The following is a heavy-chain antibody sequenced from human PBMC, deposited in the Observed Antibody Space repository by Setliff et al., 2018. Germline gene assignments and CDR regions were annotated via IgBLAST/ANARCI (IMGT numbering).Heavy chain of an antibody. J-gene: IGHJ5*02. CDR2: IRSRPDNYAT. CDR3: LLPCTSGWHNWADP. CDR1: GFTFSGSA. V-gene: IGHV3-73*01. D-gene: IGHD6-19*01. Sequence: PGGSLRLSCAASGFTFSGSAMHWVRQASGKGLEWVGRIRSRPDNYATAYAASVKGRFTISRDDSKNTAYLQMNSLKTEDTAVYYCLLPCTSGWHNWADPWGQGTLVTVSS.